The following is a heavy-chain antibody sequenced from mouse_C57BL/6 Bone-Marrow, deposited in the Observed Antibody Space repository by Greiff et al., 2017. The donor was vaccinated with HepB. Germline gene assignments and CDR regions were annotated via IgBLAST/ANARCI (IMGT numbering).Heavy chain of an antibody. CDR1: GFTFSDYY. Sequence: EVKLMESGGGLVQPGGSLKLSCAASGFTFSDYYMYWVRQTPEKRLEWVAYISNGGGSTYYPDTVKGRFTISRDNAKNTLYLQMSRLKSEDTAMYYCARQRRILRGYAMDYWGQGTSVTVSS. CDR2: ISNGGGST. V-gene: IGHV5-12*01. D-gene: IGHD1-1*01. CDR3: ARQRRILRGYAMDY. J-gene: IGHJ4*01.